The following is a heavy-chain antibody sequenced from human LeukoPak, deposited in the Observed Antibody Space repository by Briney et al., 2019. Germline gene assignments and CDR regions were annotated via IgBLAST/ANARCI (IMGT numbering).Heavy chain of an antibody. CDR1: GGAFSGYY. CDR2: INHSGST. V-gene: IGHV4-34*01. CDR3: ARGWELRVLSGRYFQH. D-gene: IGHD3-3*01. Sequence: KPSETLSLTCAVYGGAFSGYYWSWIRQPPGKGLEWIGEINHSGSTNYNPSLKSRVTISVDTSKNQFSLKLSSVTAADTAVYYCARGWELRVLSGRYFQHWGQGTLVTVSS. J-gene: IGHJ1*01.